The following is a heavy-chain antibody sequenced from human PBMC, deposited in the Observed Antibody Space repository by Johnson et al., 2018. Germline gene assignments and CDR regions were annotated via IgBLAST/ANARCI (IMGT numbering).Heavy chain of an antibody. J-gene: IGHJ3*02. CDR2: ISSSGSYI. CDR3: ARVSLHSDGSAYYDDAFDI. D-gene: IGHD3-22*01. CDR1: GFTFSDYY. Sequence: QVQLVQSGGGLVKPGGSLRLSCAASGFTFSDYYMSWIRQAPGKGLEWVSYISSSGSYIYYADSLKGRFTISRDNAKNSLYLQMKSLRAEDTAVYYCARVSLHSDGSAYYDDAFDIWGQGTMVTVSS. V-gene: IGHV3-11*04.